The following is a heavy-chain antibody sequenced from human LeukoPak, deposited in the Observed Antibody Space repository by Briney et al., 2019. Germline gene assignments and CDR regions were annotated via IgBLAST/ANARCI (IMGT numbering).Heavy chain of an antibody. Sequence: ASVKVSCKASGYTFISYYIHWVRQAPGQGLEWLGIINPSGGSTTYAQKFQGRVAMTRDTSTGTVYMELSSLRSEDTAVYYCARDYRSGSYVYWGQGTLVTVSS. CDR3: ARDYRSGSYVY. J-gene: IGHJ4*02. V-gene: IGHV1-46*01. CDR2: INPSGGST. D-gene: IGHD1-26*01. CDR1: GYTFISYY.